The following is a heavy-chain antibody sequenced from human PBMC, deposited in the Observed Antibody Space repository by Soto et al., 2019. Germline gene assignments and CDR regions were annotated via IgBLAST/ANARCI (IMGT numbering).Heavy chain of an antibody. CDR1: GGSISSYY. Sequence: QVQLQESGPGLVKPSETLSLTCTVSGGSISSYYWSWIRQPPGKGLEWIGYIYYSGSTHYNPSLKSRVTISVDTSKNHCSLKLSSVTAADTAVYYCARSPVTVLDYGDYFFGYFDYWGQGTLVTVSS. V-gene: IGHV4-59*01. D-gene: IGHD4-17*01. CDR2: IYYSGST. CDR3: ARSPVTVLDYGDYFFGYFDY. J-gene: IGHJ4*02.